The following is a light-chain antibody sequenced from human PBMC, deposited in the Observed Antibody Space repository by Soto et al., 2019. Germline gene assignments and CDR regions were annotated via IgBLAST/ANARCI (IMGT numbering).Light chain of an antibody. J-gene: IGKJ4*01. Sequence: DSRMTQYPSTLSASVGDRVTITCRASQSISSWLAWYQQKPGKAPKLLISKASTLHSGVPPRFSGSGSGTEFTLTISSLQPDDFAIYYCQQYESYPMTFGGGTKVEIK. CDR3: QQYESYPMT. CDR2: KAS. V-gene: IGKV1-5*03. CDR1: QSISSW.